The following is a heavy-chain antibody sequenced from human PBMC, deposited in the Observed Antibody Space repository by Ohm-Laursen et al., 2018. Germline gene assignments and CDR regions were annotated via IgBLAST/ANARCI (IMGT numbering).Heavy chain of an antibody. D-gene: IGHD3-3*01. V-gene: IGHV4-34*01. Sequence: GTLSLTCSVYGESFSGYYWSWIRQPPGKGLEWIGEINHSGSTSYNPSLKSRVAISVDTSKKQFSLKLSSVTAADTAVYYCASYDPWSGFSFHSWGQGTLVTVSS. CDR3: ASYDPWSGFSFHS. J-gene: IGHJ4*02. CDR2: INHSGST. CDR1: GESFSGYY.